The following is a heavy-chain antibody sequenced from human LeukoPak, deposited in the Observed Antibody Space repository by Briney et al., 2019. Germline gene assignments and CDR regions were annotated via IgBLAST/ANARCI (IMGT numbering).Heavy chain of an antibody. CDR1: GGSISSGSYY. Sequence: SETLSLTCTVSGGSISSGSYYWSWTRQPAGKGLEWIGRIYTSGSTNYNPSLKSRVTISVDTSKNQFSLKLSSVTAADTAVYYCARITYYDFWSGYYTFDYWGQGTLVTVSS. V-gene: IGHV4-61*02. D-gene: IGHD3-3*01. CDR2: IYTSGST. J-gene: IGHJ4*02. CDR3: ARITYYDFWSGYYTFDY.